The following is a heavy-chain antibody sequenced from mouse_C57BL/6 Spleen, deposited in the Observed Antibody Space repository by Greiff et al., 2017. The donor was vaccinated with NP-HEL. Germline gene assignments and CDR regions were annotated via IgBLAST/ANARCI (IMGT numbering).Heavy chain of an antibody. J-gene: IGHJ1*03. Sequence: EVKLVESGGGLVKPGGSLKLSCAASGFTFSDYGMHWVRQAPEKGLEWVAYISSGSSTIYYADTVKGRFTISRDNAKNTLFLQMTSLRSEDTAMYYCATPYYYGKGYFDVWGTGTTVTVSS. V-gene: IGHV5-17*01. CDR1: GFTFSDYG. CDR3: ATPYYYGKGYFDV. D-gene: IGHD1-1*01. CDR2: ISSGSSTI.